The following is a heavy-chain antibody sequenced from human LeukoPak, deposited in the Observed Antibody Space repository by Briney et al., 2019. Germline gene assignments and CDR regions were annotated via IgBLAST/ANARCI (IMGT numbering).Heavy chain of an antibody. D-gene: IGHD4-17*01. J-gene: IGHJ5*02. CDR3: ARGVTTVTTSGKVVNWFDP. V-gene: IGHV3-53*01. Sequence: GGSLRLSCAASGFTVSSNYMSWVRQAPGKGLEWVSVTYSGGSTYYADSVKGRFTISRDNSKNTLYLQMNSLRAEDTAVYYCARGVTTVTTSGKVVNWFDPWGQGTLVTVSS. CDR1: GFTVSSNY. CDR2: TYSGGST.